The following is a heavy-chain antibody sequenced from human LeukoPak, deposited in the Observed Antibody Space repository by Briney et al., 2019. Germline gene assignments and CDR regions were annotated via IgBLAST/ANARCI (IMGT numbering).Heavy chain of an antibody. CDR1: DGSITSDSYY. J-gene: IGHJ4*02. Sequence: PSETLSLTCTVPDGSITSDSYYWGWIRQPPGKGLEWIGSMYYSGSTYYNPSLKSRVTISVDTSKNQFSLKLSSVTAADTAVYYCASHIASGSYYHYFDYWGQGTLVTVSS. V-gene: IGHV4-39*07. CDR2: MYYSGST. CDR3: ASHIASGSYYHYFDY. D-gene: IGHD1-26*01.